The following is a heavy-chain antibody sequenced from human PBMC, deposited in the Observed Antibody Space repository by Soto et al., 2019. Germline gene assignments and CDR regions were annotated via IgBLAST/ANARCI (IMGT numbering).Heavy chain of an antibody. V-gene: IGHV3-11*05. D-gene: IGHD2-15*01. CDR2: ISSSSSYT. CDR1: GFTFSDYY. J-gene: IGHJ6*02. CDR3: ARDGPSLGYCSGGSCYYYGMDV. Sequence: QVQLVESGGGLVKPGGSLRLSCAASGFTFSDYYMSWIRQAPGKGLEWVSYISSSSSYTNYADSVKGRFTISRDNAKNSLYLPMTSLRAEDTAVYYCARDGPSLGYCSGGSCYYYGMDVWGQGTTVTVSS.